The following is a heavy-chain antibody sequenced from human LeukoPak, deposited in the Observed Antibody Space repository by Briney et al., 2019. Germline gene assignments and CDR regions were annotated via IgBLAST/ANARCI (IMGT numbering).Heavy chain of an antibody. D-gene: IGHD3-9*01. CDR3: ARERRYFADY. J-gene: IGHJ4*02. CDR2: IYHSGST. Sequence: SETLSLTCIVSNYSISSGYFWGWIRQPPGKGLEWIGSIYHSGSTYYNPSLKSRVTISVDTSKNQFSLKLSSVTAADTAVYYCARERRYFADYWGQGTLVTVSS. V-gene: IGHV4-38-2*02. CDR1: NYSISSGYF.